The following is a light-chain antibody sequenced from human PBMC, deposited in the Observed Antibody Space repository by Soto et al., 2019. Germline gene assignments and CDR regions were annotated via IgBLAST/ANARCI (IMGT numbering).Light chain of an antibody. V-gene: IGKV1-12*01. CDR2: AAS. Sequence: DIQMTQSPSSVSASVGDRVTITCRASQSISSSLAWYQQNPGTVPKLLIYAASSLQSGVPSRFSGSGAGTEFTLSITSLQPEDFGTYYCQQGDSFPITFGQGTRLDIK. CDR1: QSISSS. CDR3: QQGDSFPIT. J-gene: IGKJ5*01.